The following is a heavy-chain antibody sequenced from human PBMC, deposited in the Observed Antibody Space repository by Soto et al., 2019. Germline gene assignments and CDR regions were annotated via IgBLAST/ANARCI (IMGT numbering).Heavy chain of an antibody. CDR1: GFTFSSYW. CDR3: AREDLHYYYGMDV. Sequence: PGGSLRLSCAASGFTFSSYWMHWVRQAPGKGLVWVSRINSDGSSTSYADSVKGRFTISRDNAKNTLYLQMNSLRAEDTAVYYCAREDLHYYYGMDVWGQGTTVTVSS. J-gene: IGHJ6*02. V-gene: IGHV3-74*01. CDR2: INSDGSST.